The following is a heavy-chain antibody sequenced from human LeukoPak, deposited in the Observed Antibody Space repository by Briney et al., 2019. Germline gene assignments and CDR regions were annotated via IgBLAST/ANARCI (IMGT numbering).Heavy chain of an antibody. Sequence: GGSLRLSCSATGFTFSSYAMHWVRQAPGRGLEYVSAITSNGDTTYYADSVKGRFTISRDNSKNTLYLQMTSLRAEDTAIYYCLKDRLGAGDYWGQGTLVTVSS. J-gene: IGHJ4*02. CDR1: GFTFSSYA. V-gene: IGHV3-64D*06. CDR3: LKDRLGAGDY. CDR2: ITSNGDTT. D-gene: IGHD7-27*01.